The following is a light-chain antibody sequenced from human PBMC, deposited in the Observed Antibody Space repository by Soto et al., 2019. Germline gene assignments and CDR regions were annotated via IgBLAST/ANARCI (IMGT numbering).Light chain of an antibody. J-gene: IGKJ1*01. Sequence: AIQLTQSPSSLSAFVGDRVTITCRASHDISSALAWYQQKPGRAPKLLIYDASKLQSGVPSRFSGSGYGTDFTLTISSLQPEDFATYSCQLFNNYPRTFGQGTKVEIK. V-gene: IGKV1D-13*01. CDR3: QLFNNYPRT. CDR2: DAS. CDR1: HDISSA.